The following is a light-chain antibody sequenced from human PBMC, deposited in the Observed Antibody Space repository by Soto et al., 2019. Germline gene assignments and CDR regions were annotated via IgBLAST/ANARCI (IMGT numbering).Light chain of an antibody. J-gene: IGLJ1*01. V-gene: IGLV2-14*01. CDR1: SSDVGGYNY. CDR2: EVS. CDR3: SSYISSSIDYV. Sequence: QSALTQPASVSGSPGQSITISCTGTSSDVGGYNYVSWYQQHPGKAPKLMIYEVSNRPSGVSNRFSCAKSGNTASLTISGLQAEDEADYYCSSYISSSIDYVFGRGTKVTVL.